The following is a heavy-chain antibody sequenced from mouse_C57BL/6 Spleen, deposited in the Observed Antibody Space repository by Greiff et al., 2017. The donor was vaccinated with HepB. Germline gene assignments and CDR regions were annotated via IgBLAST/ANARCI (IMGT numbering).Heavy chain of an antibody. CDR1: GFTFSSYA. CDR2: ISDGGSYT. V-gene: IGHV5-4*01. D-gene: IGHD2-4*01. Sequence: EVKLVESGGGLVKPGGSLKLSCAASGFTFSSYAMSWVRQTPEKRLEWVATISDGGSYTDYPDNVKGRVTISRDNAKNNLYLQMSHLKSEDTAMYYCARERYYDYDESGAWFAYWGQGTLVTVSA. CDR3: ARERYYDYDESGAWFAY. J-gene: IGHJ3*01.